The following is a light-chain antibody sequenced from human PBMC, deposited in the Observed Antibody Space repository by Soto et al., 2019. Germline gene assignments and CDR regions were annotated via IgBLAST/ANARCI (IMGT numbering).Light chain of an antibody. V-gene: IGKV1-8*01. CDR3: QQYSTYPFT. CDR2: AAS. J-gene: IGKJ3*01. CDR1: PGVSSY. Sequence: ATRMTQSPSSSSAPTGDRVNITFRAYPGVSSYLAWSQKKPGRAPKLLIYAASTLQSGVPSTFSGRGSVTDFTLTISCLQSEDVANYFCQQYSTYPFTLGPGTKVYVK.